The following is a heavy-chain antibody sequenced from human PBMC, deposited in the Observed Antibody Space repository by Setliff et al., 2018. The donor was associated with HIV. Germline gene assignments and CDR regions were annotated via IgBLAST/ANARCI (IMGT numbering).Heavy chain of an antibody. CDR2: ISGNNRIT. J-gene: IGHJ4*02. CDR3: AREYDFWSGYLNYFDY. V-gene: IGHV1-18*01. D-gene: IGHD3-3*01. Sequence: ASVKVSCKPSGYKFNIFGVSWVRQAPGQGLEWMGWISGNNRITYYAQNFQSRVTLTTDTSTSTSNMELRSLRSDDTAVYYCAREYDFWSGYLNYFDYWGQGTLVTVSS. CDR1: GYKFNIFG.